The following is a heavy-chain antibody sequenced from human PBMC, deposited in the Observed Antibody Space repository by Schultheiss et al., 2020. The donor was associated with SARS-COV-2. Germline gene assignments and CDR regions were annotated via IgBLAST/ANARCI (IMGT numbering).Heavy chain of an antibody. CDR3: AGTNYDSSGYYGY. Sequence: SVKVSCKASGGTFSSYAISWVRQAPGQGLEWMGGIIPIFGTANYAQKFQGRVTITADKSTSTAYMELSSLRSEDTAVYYCAGTNYDSSGYYGYWGQGTLVTVSS. V-gene: IGHV1-69*06. J-gene: IGHJ4*02. CDR2: IIPIFGTA. D-gene: IGHD3-22*01. CDR1: GGTFSSYA.